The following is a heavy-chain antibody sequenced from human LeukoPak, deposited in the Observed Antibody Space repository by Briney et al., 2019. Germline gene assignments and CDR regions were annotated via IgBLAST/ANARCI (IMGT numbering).Heavy chain of an antibody. CDR2: IHWNGGRT. D-gene: IGHD3-10*01. CDR3: AKDLMVRGVIIPFDY. V-gene: IGHV3-20*04. Sequence: GGSLRLSCAASGFTFDNYGINWVRQAPGKGLEWVSRIHWNGGRTGYADSVKGRFTISRDNSRNTLYLQMNSLRAEDTAVYYCAKDLMVRGVIIPFDYWGQGTLVTVSS. CDR1: GFTFDNYG. J-gene: IGHJ4*02.